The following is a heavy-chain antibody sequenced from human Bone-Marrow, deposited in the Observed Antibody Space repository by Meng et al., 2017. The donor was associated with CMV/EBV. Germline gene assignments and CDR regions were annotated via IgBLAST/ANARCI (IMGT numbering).Heavy chain of an antibody. Sequence: GSLRLSCTVSGGSISSYYWSWIRQPPGKGLEWIGYIYDSGSTNYNPSLKSRVTISVDTSKNQFSLKLSSMTAADTAVYYCVSGGYCSTTNCYPNWFDPWGQGTLVTVYS. CDR1: GGSISSYY. CDR3: VSGGYCSTTNCYPNWFDP. CDR2: IYDSGST. D-gene: IGHD2-2*01. V-gene: IGHV4-59*01. J-gene: IGHJ5*02.